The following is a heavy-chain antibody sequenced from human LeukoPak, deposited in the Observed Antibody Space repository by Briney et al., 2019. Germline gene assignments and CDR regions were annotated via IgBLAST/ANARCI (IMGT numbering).Heavy chain of an antibody. Sequence: ASVKVSCKASGYTFTSYGISWVRQAPGQGLECMGCISAYNGNTNYAQKLQGRVPMTTATSQSTAYTELRSLRSDDTAVYYCARDHFPLLRRWSFDYWGQGTLVTVSS. CDR3: ARDHFPLLRRWSFDY. J-gene: IGHJ4*02. CDR1: GYTFTSYG. CDR2: ISAYNGNT. D-gene: IGHD5-24*01. V-gene: IGHV1-18*01.